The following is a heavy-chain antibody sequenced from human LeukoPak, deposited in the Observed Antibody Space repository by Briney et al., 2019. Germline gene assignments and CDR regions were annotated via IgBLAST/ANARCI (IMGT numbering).Heavy chain of an antibody. J-gene: IGHJ4*02. CDR2: ISSSGSAI. CDR3: VRVKGSCFDY. Sequence: GGSLRLSCAASGFPLSSYSINWVRQAPGKGLEWVSYISSSGSAIYYVDSVKGRFTVSRDNAKNSLFLQMNSPRAEDTAVYYCVRVKGSCFDYWGQGALVTVSS. V-gene: IGHV3-48*01. D-gene: IGHD2-15*01. CDR1: GFPLSSYS.